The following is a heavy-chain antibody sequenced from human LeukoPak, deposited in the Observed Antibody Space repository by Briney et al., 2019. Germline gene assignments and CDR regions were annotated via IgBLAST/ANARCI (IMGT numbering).Heavy chain of an antibody. CDR1: GGSISSHY. V-gene: IGHV4-59*11. J-gene: IGHJ4*02. Sequence: SETLTLTCTVSGGSISSHYWSWIRQPPGKGLEWIGYSYYSGSTNYNPSLKSRVTISVDTSKNQFSLKLSSVTAADTAVYYCARDWGWSGPFDYWGQGTLVTVSS. CDR2: SYYSGST. D-gene: IGHD3-3*01. CDR3: ARDWGWSGPFDY.